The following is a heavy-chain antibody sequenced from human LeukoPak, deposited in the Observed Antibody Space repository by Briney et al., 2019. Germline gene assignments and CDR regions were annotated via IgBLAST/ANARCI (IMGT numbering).Heavy chain of an antibody. J-gene: IGHJ4*02. CDR1: GDSVSSNKAA. Sequence: SQTLSLTCAISGDSVSSNKAAWNWIRQSPSRGLEWLGRTYYRSKWYNDYAVSVKSRITINPHTSKNQVSLQLNPVTPEDTAVYYCARVLDTANSYYFDYWGQGTLVTVSS. V-gene: IGHV6-1*01. CDR2: TYYRSKWYN. CDR3: ARVLDTANSYYFDY. D-gene: IGHD5-18*01.